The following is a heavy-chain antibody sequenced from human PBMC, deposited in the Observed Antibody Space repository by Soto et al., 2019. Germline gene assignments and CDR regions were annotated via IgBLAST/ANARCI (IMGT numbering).Heavy chain of an antibody. Sequence: PSETLSLTCTVSGGSISSYYWSWIRQPPGKGLEWIGYIYYSGSTNYNPSLKSRVTISVDTSKNQFSLKLSSVTAADTAVYYCARSDPHPYYYDSSGYLIPWLDPWGQGTLVTVSS. CDR2: IYYSGST. CDR3: ARSDPHPYYYDSSGYLIPWLDP. J-gene: IGHJ5*02. V-gene: IGHV4-59*01. CDR1: GGSISSYY. D-gene: IGHD3-22*01.